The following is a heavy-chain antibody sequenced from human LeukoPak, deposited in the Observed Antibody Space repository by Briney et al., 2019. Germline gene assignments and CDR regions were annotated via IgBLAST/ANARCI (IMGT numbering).Heavy chain of an antibody. CDR1: GFTFSSYW. Sequence: GGSLRLSCAASGFTFSSYWMSWVRQAPGKGLEWVANIKQDGSEKYYVDSVKGRFTISRDNAKNSLYLQMNSLRAEDTAVYYCARYSAYYGSGSYEYWGQGTLVTVSS. D-gene: IGHD3-10*01. J-gene: IGHJ4*02. CDR3: ARYSAYYGSGSYEY. V-gene: IGHV3-7*01. CDR2: IKQDGSEK.